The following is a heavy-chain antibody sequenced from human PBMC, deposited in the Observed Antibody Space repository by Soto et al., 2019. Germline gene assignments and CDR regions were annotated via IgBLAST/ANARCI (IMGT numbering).Heavy chain of an antibody. CDR2: IYWDDDK. V-gene: IGHV2-5*02. D-gene: IGHD6-13*01. Sequence: QITLKESGPTLVKPTQTLTLTCTFSGFSLRTSGVGVGWIRQPPGKALEWLALIYWDDDKRYSPSLKSRLTITKDTSTNQVVPTMTNMDPVDTAIYYCAYRPYMSGWWPWGQGTLVAVSS. CDR3: AYRPYMSGWWP. J-gene: IGHJ5*02. CDR1: GFSLRTSGVG.